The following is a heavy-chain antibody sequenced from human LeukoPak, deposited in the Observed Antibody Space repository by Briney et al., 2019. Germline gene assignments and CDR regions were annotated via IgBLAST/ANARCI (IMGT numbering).Heavy chain of an antibody. J-gene: IGHJ4*02. CDR1: GYTFTGYY. Sequence: GASVKVSCKASGYTFTGYYMHWVRQAPGQGLEWMGWINPNSGGTNYAQKFQGRVTMTRDTSISTAYMELSRLRSDDTAIYYCASAYDSRGYYLDYWGQGTLVTVSS. CDR2: INPNSGGT. V-gene: IGHV1-2*02. D-gene: IGHD3-22*01. CDR3: ASAYDSRGYYLDY.